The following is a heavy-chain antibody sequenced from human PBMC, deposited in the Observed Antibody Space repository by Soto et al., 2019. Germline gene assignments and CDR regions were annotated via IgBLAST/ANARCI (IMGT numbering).Heavy chain of an antibody. CDR1: GGSISSYY. J-gene: IGHJ6*01. CDR2: IYYSGST. CDR3: ARDLRTSLSGRFPYYYYYGMDV. D-gene: IGHD1-1*01. Sequence: SETLSLTCTVSGGSISSYYWSWIRQPPGKGLEWIGYIYYSGSTNYNPSLKSRVTISVDTSKRQVSLQLRSVTPAGTAIYYCARDLRTSLSGRFPYYYYYGMDVWGQGTTVNVSS. V-gene: IGHV4-59*01.